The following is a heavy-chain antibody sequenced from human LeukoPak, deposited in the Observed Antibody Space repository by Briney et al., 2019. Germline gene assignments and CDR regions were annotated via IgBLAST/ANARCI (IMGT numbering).Heavy chain of an antibody. D-gene: IGHD4-17*01. CDR1: GFTFSSYG. J-gene: IGHJ4*02. CDR2: ISYDGSNK. CDR3: AGGSFSDYASTRDY. Sequence: GGSLRLSCAASGFTFSSYGMHWVRQAPGKGLEWVAVISYDGSNKYYADSVKGRFTISRDNSKNTLYLQMNSLRAEDTAVYYCAGGSFSDYASTRDYWGQGTLVTVSS. V-gene: IGHV3-30*03.